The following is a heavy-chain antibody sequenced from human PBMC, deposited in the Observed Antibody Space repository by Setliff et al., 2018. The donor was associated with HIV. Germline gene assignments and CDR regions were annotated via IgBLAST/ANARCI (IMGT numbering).Heavy chain of an antibody. V-gene: IGHV1-18*01. D-gene: IGHD3-22*01. CDR3: ARGGPGYYDSSGYSDF. Sequence: ASVKVSCKSSGYIFLNSGVTWVRQAPGQGLEWMGWISIYNGHTRYAKKFQDRLTMTTDTSTGTAYMTLTSLTSNDTAVYYCARGGPGYYDSSGYSDFWGQGTLVTVSS. J-gene: IGHJ4*02. CDR1: GYIFLNSG. CDR2: ISIYNGHT.